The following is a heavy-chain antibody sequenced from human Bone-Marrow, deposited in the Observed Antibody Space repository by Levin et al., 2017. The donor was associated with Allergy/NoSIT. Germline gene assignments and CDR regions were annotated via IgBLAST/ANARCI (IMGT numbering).Heavy chain of an antibody. J-gene: IGHJ5*02. CDR1: GFTFSSYG. V-gene: IGHV3-30*18. D-gene: IGHD2-15*01. Sequence: GESLKISCAASGFTFSSYGMHWVRQAPGKGLEWVAVISYDGSNKYYADSVKGRFTISRDNSKNTLYLQMNSLRAEDTAVYYCAKDNQGYCSGGSCYNYNWFDPWGQGTLVTVSS. CDR3: AKDNQGYCSGGSCYNYNWFDP. CDR2: ISYDGSNK.